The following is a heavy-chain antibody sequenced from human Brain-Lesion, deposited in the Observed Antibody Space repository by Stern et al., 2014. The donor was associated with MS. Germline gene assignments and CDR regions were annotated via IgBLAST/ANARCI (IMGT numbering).Heavy chain of an antibody. V-gene: IGHV1-24*01. J-gene: IGHJ3*02. CDR2: FDPEDGES. D-gene: IGHD6-13*01. Sequence: VQLVESGAEVKKPGASVKVSCKVSGYTLTELSMHWVRQAPGKGLEWMGGFDPEDGESIYEQKFQGRVTMTEDTSTDTAYMELSSLRYEDTAIYYCATDLQQPLVDTFDIWGQGTMVTVSS. CDR3: ATDLQQPLVDTFDI. CDR1: GYTLTELS.